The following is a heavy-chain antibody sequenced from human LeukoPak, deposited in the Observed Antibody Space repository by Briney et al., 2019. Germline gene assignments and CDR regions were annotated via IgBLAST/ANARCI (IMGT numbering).Heavy chain of an antibody. J-gene: IGHJ4*02. CDR1: GGTFSSYA. V-gene: IGHV1-69*01. D-gene: IGHD3-22*01. Sequence: GSSVTVSCKASGGTFSSYAISWVRQAPGQGLEWMGGIIPIFGTANYAQKFQGRVTITADESTSTAYMELSSLRSEDTAVYYCARNYYDSSGYLGSIAYWGQGTLVTVSS. CDR3: ARNYYDSSGYLGSIAY. CDR2: IIPIFGTA.